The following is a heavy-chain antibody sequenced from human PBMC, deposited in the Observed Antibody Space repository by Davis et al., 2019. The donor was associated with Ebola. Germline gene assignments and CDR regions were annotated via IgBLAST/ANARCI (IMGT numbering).Heavy chain of an antibody. D-gene: IGHD1-26*01. CDR2: VRSDGHNT. CDR3: VKGIVGTAKVY. V-gene: IGHV3-64D*08. CDR1: GFSFSNYT. J-gene: IGHJ4*02. Sequence: RLSCSAAGFSFSNYTMHWVRQAPGKGLECVSAVRSDGHNTYYADSVTGRFTISRDNSKNTLYLQMSSLRTEDTAVYYCVKGIVGTAKVYWGQGTLVTVSS.